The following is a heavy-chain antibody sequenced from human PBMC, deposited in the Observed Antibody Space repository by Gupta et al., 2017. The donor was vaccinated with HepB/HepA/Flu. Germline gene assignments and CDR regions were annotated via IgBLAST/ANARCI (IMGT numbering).Heavy chain of an antibody. Sequence: EVQLVESGGGLVQPGGSLRLSCAASGFTFSRYWMSWVRQAPGKGLEWVAKIKQDGSEKYYVDSVKGRFTISRDNAKNSLYLQMNSLRAEDTAVYYCARGGYCSGGSCDSGSLFDYWGQGTLVTVSS. CDR2: IKQDGSEK. CDR3: ARGGYCSGGSCDSGSLFDY. D-gene: IGHD2-15*01. V-gene: IGHV3-7*01. CDR1: GFTFSRYW. J-gene: IGHJ4*02.